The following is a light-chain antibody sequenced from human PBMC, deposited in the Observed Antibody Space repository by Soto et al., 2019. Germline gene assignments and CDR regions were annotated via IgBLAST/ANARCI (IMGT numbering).Light chain of an antibody. J-gene: IGLJ1*01. V-gene: IGLV2-14*03. CDR2: DVG. Sequence: QSALTQPASVSGSPGQSIAISCTGTSSDVGAYNYVSWFQQHPGKAPKLIIYDVGSRPSGVSNRFSGSKSGNTASLTISWLQAEDEADYYCSSYTTSTTYVFGTGTKVTVL. CDR1: SSDVGAYNY. CDR3: SSYTTSTTYV.